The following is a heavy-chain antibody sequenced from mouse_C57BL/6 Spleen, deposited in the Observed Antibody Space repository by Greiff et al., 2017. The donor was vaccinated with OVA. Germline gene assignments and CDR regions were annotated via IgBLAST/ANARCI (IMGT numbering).Heavy chain of an antibody. V-gene: IGHV3-6*01. J-gene: IGHJ1*03. CDR1: GYSITSGYY. CDR3: ARPTNWYFDV. Sequence: EVQVVESGPGLVKPSQSLSLTCSVTGYSITSGYYWNWIRQFPGNKLEWMGYISYDGSNNYNPSLKNRISITRDTSKNQFFLKLNSVTTEDTATYYCARPTNWYFDVWGTGTTVTVSS. CDR2: ISYDGSN.